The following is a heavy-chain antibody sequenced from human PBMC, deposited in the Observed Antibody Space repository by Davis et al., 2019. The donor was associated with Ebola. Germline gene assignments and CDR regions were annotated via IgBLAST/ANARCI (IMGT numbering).Heavy chain of an antibody. D-gene: IGHD2-8*01. CDR3: AKTLVREVMVFASYFDC. CDR1: GFVFSSYV. Sequence: GESLKISCAASGFVFSSYVMSWVRRAPGKGLEWVSTLGLSADTYYADSVKGRFTISRDNSKNTLYLQMNSLRAEDTAVYYCAKTLVREVMVFASYFDCWGQGTLVTVSS. CDR2: LGLSADT. V-gene: IGHV3-23*01. J-gene: IGHJ4*02.